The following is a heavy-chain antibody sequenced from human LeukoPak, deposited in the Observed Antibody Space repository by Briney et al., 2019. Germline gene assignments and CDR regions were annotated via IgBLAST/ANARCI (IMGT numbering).Heavy chain of an antibody. J-gene: IGHJ4*02. CDR3: SRDRPVDF. CDR2: IRSKADGRAT. CDR1: GFTFDDYV. V-gene: IGHV3-49*03. Sequence: PGGSLRLSCPTSGFTFDDYVMAGFHQAPGKGLEWVGFIRSKADGRATAYAASVRGRFIISRDDSNSVAYLQMNSLKTEDTAVYYCSRDRPVDFWHQGILVTVSS.